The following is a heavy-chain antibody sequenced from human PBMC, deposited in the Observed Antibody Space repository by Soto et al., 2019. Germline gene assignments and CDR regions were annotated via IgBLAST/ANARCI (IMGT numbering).Heavy chain of an antibody. J-gene: IGHJ4*02. V-gene: IGHV3-64*01. Sequence: GGSLRLSCAVSGFPFSSYAMHWVRQAPGKGLEYVSAISSNGGSTYYANSVKGRFTISRDKSENTLYLQMNSLRVDDTAVYYCAKDASSYCIDNGCYGYLHYWGQGALVTVSS. D-gene: IGHD2-2*01. CDR2: ISSNGGST. CDR3: AKDASSYCIDNGCYGYLHY. CDR1: GFPFSSYA.